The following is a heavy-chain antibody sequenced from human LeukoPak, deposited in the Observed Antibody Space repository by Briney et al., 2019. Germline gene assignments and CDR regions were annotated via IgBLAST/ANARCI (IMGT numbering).Heavy chain of an antibody. V-gene: IGHV3-21*01. J-gene: IGHJ6*02. Sequence: GGSLRLSCAASGFTFSSYSMNWVRQAPGKGLEWVSSISSSSSYIYYADSVKGRFTISRDNAKNPLYLQMNSLRAEDTAVYYCARDSVDYYDSSGYYYYYGMDVWGQGTTVTVSS. D-gene: IGHD3-22*01. CDR3: ARDSVDYYDSSGYYYYYGMDV. CDR2: ISSSSSYI. CDR1: GFTFSSYS.